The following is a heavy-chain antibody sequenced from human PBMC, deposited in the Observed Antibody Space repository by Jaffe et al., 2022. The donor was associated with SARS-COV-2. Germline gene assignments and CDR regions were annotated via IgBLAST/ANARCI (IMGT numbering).Heavy chain of an antibody. CDR1: GFTFSSYW. CDR3: ARSAQWLQPSWYFDL. V-gene: IGHV3-7*01. D-gene: IGHD5-12*01. CDR2: IKRDGSEK. J-gene: IGHJ2*01. Sequence: EVQLVESGGGLVQPGGSLRLSCAASGFTFSSYWMSWVRQAPGKGLEWVANIKRDGSEKYYVDSVKGRFTISRDNAENSLYLQMNSLRSEDTAVYFCARSAQWLQPSWYFDLWGRGTLVNVSS.